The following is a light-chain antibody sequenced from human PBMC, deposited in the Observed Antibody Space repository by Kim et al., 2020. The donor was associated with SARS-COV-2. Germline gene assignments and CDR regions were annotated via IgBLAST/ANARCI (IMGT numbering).Light chain of an antibody. J-gene: IGLJ2*01. V-gene: IGLV6-57*04. Sequence: NFMLTQPHSVSESPGKTVTISCTRSSGSIHDNYVQWYQQRPGGVPTTVIYEDDQRPSGVSDRSSGSIDNSSNSASLTISGLRTEDEADYYCQSYNRDNVLFGGGTQLTVL. CDR2: EDD. CDR3: QSYNRDNVL. CDR1: SGSIHDNY.